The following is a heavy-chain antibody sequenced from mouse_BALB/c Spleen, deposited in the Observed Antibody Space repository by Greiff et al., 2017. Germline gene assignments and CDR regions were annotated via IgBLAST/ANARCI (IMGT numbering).Heavy chain of an antibody. CDR1: GFTFSSFG. D-gene: IGHD2-14*01. CDR3: ARQVKYDGRFDY. V-gene: IGHV5-17*02. CDR2: ISSGSSTI. Sequence: EVKLMESGGGLVQPGGSRKLSCAASGFTFSSFGMHWVRQAPEKGLEWVAYISSGSSTIYYADTVKGRFTISRDNPKNTLFLQMTSLRSEDTAMYYCARQVKYDGRFDYWGQGTTLTVSS. J-gene: IGHJ2*01.